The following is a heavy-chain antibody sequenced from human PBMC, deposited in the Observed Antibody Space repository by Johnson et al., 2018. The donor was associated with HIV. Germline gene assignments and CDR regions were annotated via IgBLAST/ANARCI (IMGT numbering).Heavy chain of an antibody. CDR1: GFTFSSYG. J-gene: IGHJ3*02. CDR2: IWYDGSNK. Sequence: QVQLVESGGGVVQPGRSLRLSCAASGFTFSSYGMHWVRQAPGKGLEWVAVIWYDGSNKYYADSVKGRFTISRDDSKNTLYLQMNSLTAEDTAVYYCARDTAMVHDAFDIWGQGTMVTVSS. V-gene: IGHV3-33*01. CDR3: ARDTAMVHDAFDI. D-gene: IGHD5-18*01.